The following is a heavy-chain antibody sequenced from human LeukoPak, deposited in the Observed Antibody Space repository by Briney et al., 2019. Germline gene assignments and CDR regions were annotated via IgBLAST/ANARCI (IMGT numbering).Heavy chain of an antibody. CDR1: GYTFTGYY. J-gene: IGHJ3*02. Sequence: ASVKVSCKASGYTFTGYYMHWVRQAPGQGLEWMGWINPNSGGTNYAQKFQGWVTMTRDTSISAAYMELSRLRSDDTAVYYCARAAYYFSDDAFDIWGQGTMVTVSS. D-gene: IGHD3-3*01. V-gene: IGHV1-2*04. CDR3: ARAAYYFSDDAFDI. CDR2: INPNSGGT.